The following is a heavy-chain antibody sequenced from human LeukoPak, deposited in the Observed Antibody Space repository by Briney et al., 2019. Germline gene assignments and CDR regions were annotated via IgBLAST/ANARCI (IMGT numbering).Heavy chain of an antibody. J-gene: IGHJ5*02. CDR2: IYYSGST. CDR1: GGSISSYY. V-gene: IGHV4-59*01. Sequence: PSETLSLTCTVSGGSISSYYWSWIRQPPGKGLEWIGYIYYSGSTNYNPSLKSRVTISVDTSKNQFSLKLSPVTAADTAVYYCARDPAALGWFDPWGQGTLVTVSS. D-gene: IGHD3-10*01. CDR3: ARDPAALGWFDP.